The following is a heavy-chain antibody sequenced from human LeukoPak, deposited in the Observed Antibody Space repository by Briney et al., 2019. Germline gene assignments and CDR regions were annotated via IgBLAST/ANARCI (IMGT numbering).Heavy chain of an antibody. J-gene: IGHJ6*02. CDR1: GFTFSSYA. D-gene: IGHD6-19*01. Sequence: GGSLRLSCVASGFTFSSYAMSWVRQAPGKGLEWVAIIKQDGSEKDYVDSVTGRFTISRDNAKNSLYLQMNSLGDEDTAVYYCARDTSAWRYGMDVWGQGTTVTVSS. CDR2: IKQDGSEK. CDR3: ARDTSAWRYGMDV. V-gene: IGHV3-7*01.